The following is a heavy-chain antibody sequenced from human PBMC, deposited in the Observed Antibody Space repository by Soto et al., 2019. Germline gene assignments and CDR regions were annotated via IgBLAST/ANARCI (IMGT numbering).Heavy chain of an antibody. CDR1: WDTFASCG. Sequence: GASVKVSCNASWDTFASCGLSWVRQSPEQGLEWMGWISAYNGNTNYAKKLQGRVTMTTDTSTSTAYMELRSLTSDDTAVYYCARGNYDFWSGYSDPLDYWGQGTLVTVSS. CDR3: ARGNYDFWSGYSDPLDY. V-gene: IGHV1-18*01. CDR2: ISAYNGNT. D-gene: IGHD3-3*01. J-gene: IGHJ4*02.